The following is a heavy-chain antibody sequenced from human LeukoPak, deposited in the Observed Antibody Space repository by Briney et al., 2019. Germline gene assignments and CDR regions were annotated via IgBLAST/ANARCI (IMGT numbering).Heavy chain of an antibody. CDR2: MNPNSGNT. J-gene: IGHJ5*02. D-gene: IGHD6-13*01. V-gene: IGHV1-8*01. Sequence: ASVKVSCKASGYTFTSYDINWVRQATGQGLEWMGWMNPNSGNTGYAQKFQGRVTMTRNTSISTAYMELSSLRSEDTAVYYCARGGPPYSSSWYWFDPWGQGNLVTVSS. CDR3: ARGGPPYSSSWYWFDP. CDR1: GYTFTSYD.